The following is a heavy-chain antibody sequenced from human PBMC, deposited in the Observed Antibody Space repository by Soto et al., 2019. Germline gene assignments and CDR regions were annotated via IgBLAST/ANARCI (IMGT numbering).Heavy chain of an antibody. J-gene: IGHJ6*02. Sequence: EVQLLESGGGLVQPGGSLRLSCAASGFTFSSYAMSWVRQAPGKGLEWVSAISGSGGSTYYADSVKGRFTISRANSKNTLYLKMNSLRAEDTAVYYCAKVQSDIVVVPAAIDDSYYYYCMDVWGHGTTVTVSS. CDR1: GFTFSSYA. D-gene: IGHD2-2*02. CDR3: AKVQSDIVVVPAAIDDSYYYYCMDV. V-gene: IGHV3-23*01. CDR2: ISGSGGST.